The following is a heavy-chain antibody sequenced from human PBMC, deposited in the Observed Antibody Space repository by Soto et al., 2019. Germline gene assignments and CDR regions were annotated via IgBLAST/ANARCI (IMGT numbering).Heavy chain of an antibody. CDR1: GFTFSDHY. D-gene: IGHD6-25*01. CDR2: ISGGGDII. J-gene: IGHJ4*02. Sequence: VQLVESGGGLAKPGGSLRLSCAASGFTFSDHYMTWIRQAPGKGPEWLSYISGGGDIISYADSVKGRFIISRDNAKRSLYLQMNSLTVEDTAVYYCSRDPRLADYWGQGTLVTVSS. V-gene: IGHV3-11*01. CDR3: SRDPRLADY.